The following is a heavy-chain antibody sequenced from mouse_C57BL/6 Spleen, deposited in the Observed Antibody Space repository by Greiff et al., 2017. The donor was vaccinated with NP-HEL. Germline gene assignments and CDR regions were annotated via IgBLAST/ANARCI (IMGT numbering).Heavy chain of an antibody. V-gene: IGHV1-18*01. CDR1: GYTFTDYN. CDR3: ARWLRRVEWYFDV. J-gene: IGHJ1*03. Sequence: EVQLQESGPELVKPGASVKIPCKASGYTFTDYNMDWVKQSHGKSLEWIGDINPNNGGTIYNQKFKGKATLTVDKSSSTAYMELRSLTSEDTAVYYCARWLRRVEWYFDVWGTGTTVTVSS. D-gene: IGHD2-2*01. CDR2: INPNNGGT.